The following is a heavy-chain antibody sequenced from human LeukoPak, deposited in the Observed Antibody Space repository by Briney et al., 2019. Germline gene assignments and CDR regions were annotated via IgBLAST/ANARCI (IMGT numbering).Heavy chain of an antibody. J-gene: IGHJ6*02. CDR2: IKRDGSEQ. V-gene: IGHV3-7*01. CDR3: ARRKYCSSSTCQTGYYYYGMDV. CDR1: GFTFSSYW. D-gene: IGHD2-2*01. Sequence: GSLRLSCTASGFTFSSYWMSWVRQAPGEGLEWVANIKRDGSEQYYVDSVKGRFTISRDNAKNSVSLQMNSLRGEDTALYYCARRKYCSSSTCQTGYYYYGMDVWGQGTTVTVSS.